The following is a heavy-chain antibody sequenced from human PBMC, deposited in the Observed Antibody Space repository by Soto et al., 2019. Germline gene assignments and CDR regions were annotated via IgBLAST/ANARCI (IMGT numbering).Heavy chain of an antibody. V-gene: IGHV4-39*01. CDR2: IYYSGST. J-gene: IGHJ3*02. Sequence: NPSETLSLTCTVSGGSISSSSYYWGWIRQPPGKGLEWIGSIYYSGSTYYNPSLKSRVTISVDTSKNQFSLKLSSVTAADTAVYYCARHVVTISQRTAFDIWGQGTMVTVSS. CDR1: GGSISSSSYY. CDR3: ARHVVTISQRTAFDI. D-gene: IGHD3-9*01.